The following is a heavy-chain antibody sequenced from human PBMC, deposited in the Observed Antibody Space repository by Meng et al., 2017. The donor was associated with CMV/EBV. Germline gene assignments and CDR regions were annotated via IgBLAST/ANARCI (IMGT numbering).Heavy chain of an antibody. CDR1: GFTFSDYY. Sequence: GESLKISCAASGFTFSDYYMSWIRQAPGKGLEWVSYISSSGSTIYYADSVKGRFTISRDNAKNSLYLQMNSLRAEDTAVYYCARGDILTAYYGMDVWGQGTTVTVSS. CDR2: ISSSGSTI. V-gene: IGHV3-11*01. CDR3: ARGDILTAYYGMDV. J-gene: IGHJ6*02. D-gene: IGHD3-9*01.